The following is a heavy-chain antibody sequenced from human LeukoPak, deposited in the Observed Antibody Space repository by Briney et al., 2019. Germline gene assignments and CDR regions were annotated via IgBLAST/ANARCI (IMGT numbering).Heavy chain of an antibody. CDR1: GYTLTELS. CDR2: FDPEDGET. V-gene: IGHV1-24*01. D-gene: IGHD3-22*01. Sequence: ASVKVSCKVSGYTLTELSMHWVRQAPGKGLEWMGGFDPEDGETIYAQKFQGRVTMTEDTSTDTAYMELSSLRSEDTAVYYCATKSRRDDSSGYGFDYWGQGTLVTVSS. J-gene: IGHJ4*02. CDR3: ATKSRRDDSSGYGFDY.